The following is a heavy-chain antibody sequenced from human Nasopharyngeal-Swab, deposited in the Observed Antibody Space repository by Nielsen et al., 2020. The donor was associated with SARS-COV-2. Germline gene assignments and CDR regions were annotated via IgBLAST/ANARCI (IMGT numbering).Heavy chain of an antibody. D-gene: IGHD3-10*01. CDR2: IYYSGST. CDR3: ARDSHGFGELLIRWFDP. J-gene: IGHJ5*02. V-gene: IGHV4-39*07. CDR1: GGSISSSSYY. Sequence: SETLSLTCTVSGGSISSSSYYWGWIRPPPGKGLEWIGSIYYSGSTYYNPSLKSRVTISVDTSKNQFSLKLSSVTAADTAMDYCARDSHGFGELLIRWFDPWGQGTLVTVSS.